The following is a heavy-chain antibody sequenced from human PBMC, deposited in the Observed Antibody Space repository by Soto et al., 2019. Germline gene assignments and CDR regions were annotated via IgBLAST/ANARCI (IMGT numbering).Heavy chain of an antibody. Sequence: ASVKVSCKASGYTFTSYDINWVRQATGQGLEWMGWMNPNSGNPGYAQKFQGRVTMTRNTSISTAYMELSSRRSEDTAVYYCARVPQSLGFWSGYYSDNWFDPWGQGTLVTVSS. D-gene: IGHD3-3*01. CDR3: ARVPQSLGFWSGYYSDNWFDP. J-gene: IGHJ5*02. V-gene: IGHV1-8*01. CDR1: GYTFTSYD. CDR2: MNPNSGNP.